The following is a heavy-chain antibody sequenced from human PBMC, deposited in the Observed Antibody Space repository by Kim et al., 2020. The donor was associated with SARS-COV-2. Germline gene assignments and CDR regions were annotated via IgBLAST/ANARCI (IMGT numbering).Heavy chain of an antibody. CDR3: ASDRGLGGGMDV. CDR1: GFTFSSYG. D-gene: IGHD3-10*01. Sequence: GGSLRLSCAASGFTFSSYGMHWVRQAPGKGLEWVAVIWYDGSNKYYADSVKGRFTISRDNSKNTLYLQMNSLRAEDTAVYYCASDRGLGGGMDVWGQGTTITVSS. V-gene: IGHV3-33*01. J-gene: IGHJ6*02. CDR2: IWYDGSNK.